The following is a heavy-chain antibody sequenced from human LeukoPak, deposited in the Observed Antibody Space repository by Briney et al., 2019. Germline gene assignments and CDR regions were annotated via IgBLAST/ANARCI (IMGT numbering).Heavy chain of an antibody. CDR2: ISSSSSTI. CDR1: GFIFSYYT. D-gene: IGHD2-2*01. J-gene: IGHJ4*02. CDR3: ARDVCSSTSCSTDY. V-gene: IGHV3-48*02. Sequence: RPGGSLRLSCSASGFIFSYYTINWVRQAPGKGLEWVSYISSSSSTIYYADSVKGRFTISRDNAKNSLYLQMNSLRDEDTAVYYCARDVCSSTSCSTDYWGQGTLVTVSS.